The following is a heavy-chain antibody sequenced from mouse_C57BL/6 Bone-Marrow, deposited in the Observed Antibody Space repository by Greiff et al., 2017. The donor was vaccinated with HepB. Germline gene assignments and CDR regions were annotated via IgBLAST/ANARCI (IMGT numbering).Heavy chain of an antibody. CDR3: ARHYGSPLFAY. D-gene: IGHD1-1*01. CDR1: GYAFSSSW. CDR2: IYPGDADT. J-gene: IGHJ3*01. V-gene: IGHV1-82*01. Sequence: VKLQESGPELVKPGASVKISCKASGYAFSSSWMNWVKQRPGKGLEWIGRIYPGDADTNYNGKFKGKATLTADKSSSTAYMQLSSLTSEDSAVYFCARHYGSPLFAYWGQGTLVTVSA.